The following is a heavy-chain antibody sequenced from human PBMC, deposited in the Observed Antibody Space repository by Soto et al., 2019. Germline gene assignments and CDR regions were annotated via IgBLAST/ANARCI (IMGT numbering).Heavy chain of an antibody. CDR2: FDPEDGEP. Sequence: QVLLVQSGAEVKKLGASVKVSCKVSGYTLPELPIHWVRQAPAKGLEWMGGFDPEDGEPIYAQKFQGRVTMTQDTSRDTAYREMSSLPSEDTAVYYCAAQPTYFELWSDYPPWFDTWGPGTLVTVYS. J-gene: IGHJ5*02. CDR3: AAQPTYFELWSDYPPWFDT. CDR1: GYTLPELP. D-gene: IGHD3-3*01. V-gene: IGHV1-24*01.